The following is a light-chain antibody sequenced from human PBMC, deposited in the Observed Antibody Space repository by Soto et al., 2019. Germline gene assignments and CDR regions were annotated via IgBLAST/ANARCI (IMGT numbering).Light chain of an antibody. CDR2: GAS. V-gene: IGKV1-27*01. CDR1: QDISND. J-gene: IGKJ1*01. CDR3: NHYNRPPWT. Sequence: DIQMTQSPSSLSASVGDRVTITCRASQDISNDLAWYQQKPGKVPKLLIYGASTLQSGVPSRFSGSGSETDFRLCLSRLQTEDVATYYCNHYNRPPWTFGQGTKVESK.